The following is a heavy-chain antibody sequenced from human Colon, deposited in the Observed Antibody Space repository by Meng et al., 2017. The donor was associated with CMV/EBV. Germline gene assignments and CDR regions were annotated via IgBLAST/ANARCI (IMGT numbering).Heavy chain of an antibody. V-gene: IGHV3-23*03. Sequence: GGSLRLSCVASGFTFSSYAMSWVRQAPGKGLEWVSVIDAGGYTTNYADSVEGRFTIAREDSRNTLYLEMNSLRVEDTAIYYCAKDLYEAVVALDAFDVWGQGTMVTVSS. J-gene: IGHJ3*01. D-gene: IGHD3-22*01. CDR3: AKDLYEAVVALDAFDV. CDR2: IDAGGYTT. CDR1: GFTFSSYA.